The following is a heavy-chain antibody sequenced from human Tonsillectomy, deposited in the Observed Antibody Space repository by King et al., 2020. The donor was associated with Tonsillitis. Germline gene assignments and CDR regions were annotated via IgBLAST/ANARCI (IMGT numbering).Heavy chain of an antibody. V-gene: IGHV4-39*01. Sequence: QLQESGPGLVKPSETLSLTCTVSGGSISSSSYYWGWIRQPPGKGLEWIGSIYYSGSTYYNPSLKSRVTISVDTSKNQFSLKLSSVTAADTAVYYCASSDSSSSVYVSPFDYWGQGTLVTVSS. CDR2: IYYSGST. CDR3: ASSDSSSSVYVSPFDY. J-gene: IGHJ4*02. D-gene: IGHD6-6*01. CDR1: GGSISSSSYY.